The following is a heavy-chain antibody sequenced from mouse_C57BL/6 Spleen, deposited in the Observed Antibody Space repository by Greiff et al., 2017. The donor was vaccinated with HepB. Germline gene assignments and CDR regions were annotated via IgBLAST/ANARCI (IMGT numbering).Heavy chain of an antibody. CDR1: GYTFTSYW. D-gene: IGHD1-1*01. CDR3: ARSGVVATDYFDY. V-gene: IGHV1-64*01. J-gene: IGHJ2*01. Sequence: VQLQQPGAELVKPGASVKLSCKASGYTFTSYWMHWVKQRPGQGLEWIGMIHPNSGSTNYNEKFKSKATLTVDKSSSTAYMQLSSLTSEDSAVYYCARSGVVATDYFDYWGQGTTLTVSS. CDR2: IHPNSGST.